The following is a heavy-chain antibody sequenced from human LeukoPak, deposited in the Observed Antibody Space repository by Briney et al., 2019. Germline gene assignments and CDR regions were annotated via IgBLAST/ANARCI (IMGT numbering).Heavy chain of an antibody. CDR3: AREAKPYYDTTTGWFDP. CDR2: ISSSGSTI. Sequence: GGSLRLSCAASGFTFSSYDMNWVRQAPGKGLEWVSYISSSGSTIYYADSVKGRFTISRDNAKNSLYLQMNSLRAEDTAVYYLAREAKPYYDTTTGWFDPWGQGTLVTVSS. J-gene: IGHJ5*02. D-gene: IGHD3-22*01. CDR1: GFTFSSYD. V-gene: IGHV3-48*03.